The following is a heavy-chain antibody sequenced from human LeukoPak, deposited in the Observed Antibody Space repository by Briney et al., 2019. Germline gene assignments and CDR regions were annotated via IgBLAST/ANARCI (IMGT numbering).Heavy chain of an antibody. CDR1: GFTFSSYA. CDR3: ARDSTYYYDSGSSGPHYFDN. J-gene: IGHJ4*02. D-gene: IGHD3-10*01. CDR2: ISSGGVYD. Sequence: GTSLRLSCAASGFTFSSYAMHWVRQAPGKGLEWVSIISSGGVYDYYADSVKGRFTISRDNSKSTLYLQLNSLTTEDTAVYYCARDSTYYYDSGSSGPHYFDNWGQGTLVTVSS. V-gene: IGHV3-30*01.